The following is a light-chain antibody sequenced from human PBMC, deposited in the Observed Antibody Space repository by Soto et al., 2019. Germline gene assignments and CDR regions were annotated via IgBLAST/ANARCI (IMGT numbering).Light chain of an antibody. Sequence: EIVVTHSPDSLAVSLGERASINCKSSQSVLYSSNNKNYLAWYQQKPRQPPKLLINWASTRESGVPDRFSGSGSGTDFTLTISSLQAEDVAVYYCQQYYNTPLTFGGGTKVDIK. CDR2: WAS. CDR1: QSVLYSSNNKNY. V-gene: IGKV4-1*01. J-gene: IGKJ4*01. CDR3: QQYYNTPLT.